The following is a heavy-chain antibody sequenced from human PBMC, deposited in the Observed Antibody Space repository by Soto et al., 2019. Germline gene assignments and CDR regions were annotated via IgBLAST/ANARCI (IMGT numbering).Heavy chain of an antibody. CDR3: ARGAATLRQCDF. CDR1: GYTYTDFY. CDR2: INPSGGGT. Sequence: ASGKFSCTASGYTYTDFYFHWVRQAPGQGLDWMGTINPSGGGTNYAQKFQGRVTMTWDTSTSTVYMKLNGLRSEDTAIYYCARGAATLRQCDFWGQGTQVTVSS. V-gene: IGHV1-46*01. D-gene: IGHD1-26*01. J-gene: IGHJ1*01.